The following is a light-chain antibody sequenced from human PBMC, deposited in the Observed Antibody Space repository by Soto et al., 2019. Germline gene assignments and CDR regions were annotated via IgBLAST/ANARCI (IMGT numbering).Light chain of an antibody. CDR2: GAS. J-gene: IGKJ1*01. V-gene: IGKV1-5*03. CDR3: QHYNSYSWT. CDR1: QSIGNW. Sequence: DIQMTQSPSTLSASVGDRVTPNCRASQSIGNWLAWYQQKSGIAPKLLVYGASTLENGVSSRFSGSGSGTEFTLTITSLQPDDFATYYCQHYNSYSWTFGQGTKVDIK.